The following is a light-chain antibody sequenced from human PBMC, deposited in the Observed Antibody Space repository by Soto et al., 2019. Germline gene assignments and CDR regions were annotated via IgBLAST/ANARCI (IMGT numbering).Light chain of an antibody. Sequence: QSALTQPPSASGSPGRSVTISCTGTSSDVGGYDYVSWYQQHPGKAPKLMIYEVSNRPSGVSNRFSGSKSGNTASLTISGLQAEDEADYYCSSYTSSSTWVFGGGTKVTV. J-gene: IGLJ3*02. CDR3: SSYTSSSTWV. V-gene: IGLV2-14*01. CDR2: EVS. CDR1: SSDVGGYDY.